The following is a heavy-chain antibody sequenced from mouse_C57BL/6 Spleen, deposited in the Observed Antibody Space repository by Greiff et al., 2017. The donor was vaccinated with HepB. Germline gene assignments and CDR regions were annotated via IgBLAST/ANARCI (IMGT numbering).Heavy chain of an antibody. CDR3: AREGVYYDYDGGYFDV. Sequence: QVQLKESGAELVKPGASVKISCKASGYAFSSYWMNWVKQRPGKGLEWIGQIYPGDGDTNYNGKFKGKATLTADKSSSTAYMQLSSLTSEDSAVYFCAREGVYYDYDGGYFDVWGTGTTVTVSS. CDR1: GYAFSSYW. D-gene: IGHD2-4*01. CDR2: IYPGDGDT. J-gene: IGHJ1*03. V-gene: IGHV1-80*01.